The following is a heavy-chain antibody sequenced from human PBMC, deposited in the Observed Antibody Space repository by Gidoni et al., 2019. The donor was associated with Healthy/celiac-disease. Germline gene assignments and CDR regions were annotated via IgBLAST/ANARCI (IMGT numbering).Heavy chain of an antibody. CDR2: ISGSGGST. D-gene: IGHD3-9*01. CDR1: GFTFSSDA. Sequence: EVQLLESGGGLVQPGGSLRLSCAASGFTFSSDAMSWVRQAPGKGLEWVSAISGSGGSTYYADSVKGRFTISRDNSKNTLYLQMNSLRAEDTAVYYCAKEGLLRYFDWLPISFDYWGQGTLVTVSS. J-gene: IGHJ4*02. CDR3: AKEGLLRYFDWLPISFDY. V-gene: IGHV3-23*01.